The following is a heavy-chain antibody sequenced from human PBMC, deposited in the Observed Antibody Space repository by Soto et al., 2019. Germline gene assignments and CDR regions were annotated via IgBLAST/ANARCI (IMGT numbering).Heavy chain of an antibody. J-gene: IGHJ4*02. CDR2: ISAYNGNT. CDR1: GYTFTSYG. CDR3: ARDQYSSSWYPVSYSFGY. V-gene: IGHV1-18*01. Sequence: QVQLVQSGAEVKKPGASVKVSCKASGYTFTSYGISWVRQAPGQGLEWMGWISAYNGNTNYAQKLQGRVTMTTDTSTSTAYMELRSLRSDDTAVYYCARDQYSSSWYPVSYSFGYWGQGTLVTVSS. D-gene: IGHD6-13*01.